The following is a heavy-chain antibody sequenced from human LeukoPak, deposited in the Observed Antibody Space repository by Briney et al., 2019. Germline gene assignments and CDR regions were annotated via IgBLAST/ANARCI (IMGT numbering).Heavy chain of an antibody. D-gene: IGHD6-19*01. V-gene: IGHV3-48*03. Sequence: PGGSLRLSCAASGFTFSSYEMNWVRQAPGKGLEWVSYISSSGSTIYYADSVKGRFTISRDNAKNSLYLQMNSLRAEDTAVYYCARDQLIAVAGIYYYGMDVWGQGTTVTVSS. CDR3: ARDQLIAVAGIYYYGMDV. J-gene: IGHJ6*02. CDR2: ISSSGSTI. CDR1: GFTFSSYE.